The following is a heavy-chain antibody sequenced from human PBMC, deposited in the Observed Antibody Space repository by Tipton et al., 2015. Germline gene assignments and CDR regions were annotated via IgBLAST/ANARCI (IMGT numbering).Heavy chain of an antibody. D-gene: IGHD3-10*01. CDR1: GGSFSDYY. J-gene: IGHJ4*02. Sequence: TLSLTCTVSGGSFSDYYWSWIRQSPGKGLEWIGEINDSGKSNYNPSLKSRVTISVDTSKNQFSLKLNSVTAADTAVYYCARGLLLWFGMSDYWGRGTLVTVSS. V-gene: IGHV4-34*01. CDR2: INDSGKS. CDR3: ARGLLLWFGMSDY.